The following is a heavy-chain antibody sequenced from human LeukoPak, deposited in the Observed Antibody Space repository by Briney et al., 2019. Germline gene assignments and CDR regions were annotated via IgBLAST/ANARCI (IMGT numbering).Heavy chain of an antibody. Sequence: GGSLRLSCAASGFSFSNTGMSWVRQAPGKGLEWVSGISTTGDSTYYADSVKGRFTISRDNSKNTLYLQMNSLRAEDTAVYYCAKGQWLGFWGQGTLVTVSS. J-gene: IGHJ4*02. CDR1: GFSFSNTG. V-gene: IGHV3-23*01. D-gene: IGHD6-19*01. CDR2: ISTTGDST. CDR3: AKGQWLGF.